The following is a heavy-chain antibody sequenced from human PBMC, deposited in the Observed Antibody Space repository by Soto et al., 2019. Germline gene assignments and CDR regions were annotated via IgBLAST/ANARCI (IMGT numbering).Heavy chain of an antibody. Sequence: GASVKVSCKASGYTFTSYDINWVRQATGQGLEWMGWMNPNRGNTGYAQRFQGRVTMTRNTSISTAYMELSSLRSEDTAVYYCARRSSGYYYRNFYGFDIWGQGTMVTVSS. CDR3: ARRSSGYYYRNFYGFDI. CDR2: MNPNRGNT. D-gene: IGHD3-22*01. J-gene: IGHJ3*02. V-gene: IGHV1-8*01. CDR1: GYTFTSYD.